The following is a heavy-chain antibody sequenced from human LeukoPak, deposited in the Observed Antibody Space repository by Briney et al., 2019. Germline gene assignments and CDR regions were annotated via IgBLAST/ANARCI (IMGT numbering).Heavy chain of an antibody. Sequence: ASVKVSCKVSGYTLTELSMHWVRQAPGKGLEWMGGFDLEDGETIYAQKFQGRVTMTEDTSTDTAYMELSSLRSEDTAVYYCAIPGGSSRDFDYWGQGTLVTVSS. J-gene: IGHJ4*02. CDR1: GYTLTELS. D-gene: IGHD6-13*01. V-gene: IGHV1-24*01. CDR2: FDLEDGET. CDR3: AIPGGSSRDFDY.